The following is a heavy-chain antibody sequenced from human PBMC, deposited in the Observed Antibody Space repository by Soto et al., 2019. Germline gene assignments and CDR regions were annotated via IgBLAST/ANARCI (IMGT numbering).Heavy chain of an antibody. CDR2: IYNDGKT. D-gene: IGHD3-10*01. CDR3: VRPRPSGQNYGMDV. V-gene: IGHV3-53*01. Sequence: EVQLVESGGGLIQPGGSLKLSCAASGLTVSNNYMSWVRQAPGKGLEWVSVIYNDGKTYYADSVKGRFTISRDTSKNTLHLQMDSLRDEDTAVYYCVRPRPSGQNYGMDVWGQGTTVTVSS. CDR1: GLTVSNNY. J-gene: IGHJ6*02.